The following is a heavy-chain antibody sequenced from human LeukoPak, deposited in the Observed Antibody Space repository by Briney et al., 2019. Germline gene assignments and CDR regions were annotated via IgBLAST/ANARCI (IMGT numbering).Heavy chain of an antibody. Sequence: GSVKVSCKASGYTFTSYHINWVRQATGQGLEWMGWMSPNSGDTGFAQKFQGRVTMTRNTSITTAYMELSSLRSDDTAIYYCARGVAAGYDYWGQGTLVTVSS. D-gene: IGHD6-13*01. J-gene: IGHJ4*02. V-gene: IGHV1-8*01. CDR2: MSPNSGDT. CDR1: GYTFTSYH. CDR3: ARGVAAGYDY.